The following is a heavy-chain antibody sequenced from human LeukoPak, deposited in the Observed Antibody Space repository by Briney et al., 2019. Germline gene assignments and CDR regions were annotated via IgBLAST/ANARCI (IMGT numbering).Heavy chain of an antibody. CDR2: IRSKAYGGTT. CDR1: GFTFGDYA. CDR3: TRDLGGSGWCLFDY. Sequence: GGSLRLSCTASGFTFGDYAMSWFRQAPGKGLEGVGFIRSKAYGGTTEYAASVKGRFTISRDDSKSIAYLQMNSLKTEDTAVYYCTRDLGGSGWCLFDYWGQGTLVTVSS. D-gene: IGHD6-19*01. V-gene: IGHV3-49*03. J-gene: IGHJ4*02.